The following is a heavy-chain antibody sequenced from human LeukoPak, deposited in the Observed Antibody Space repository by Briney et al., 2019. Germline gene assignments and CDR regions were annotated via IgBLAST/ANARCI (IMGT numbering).Heavy chain of an antibody. Sequence: PSETLSLTCTVSGGSISSYYWSWIRQPPGKGLEWIGYIYYSGSTNYNPSLKSRVTISVDTSKNQLSLKLSSVTAADTAVYYCAREYSSSSSLGYWGQGTLVTVSS. CDR1: GGSISSYY. CDR2: IYYSGST. D-gene: IGHD6-6*01. V-gene: IGHV4-59*01. J-gene: IGHJ4*02. CDR3: AREYSSSSSLGY.